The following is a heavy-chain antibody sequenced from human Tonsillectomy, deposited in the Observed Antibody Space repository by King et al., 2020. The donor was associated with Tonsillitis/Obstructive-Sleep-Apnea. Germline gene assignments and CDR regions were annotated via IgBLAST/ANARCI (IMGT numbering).Heavy chain of an antibody. V-gene: IGHV2-70*11. CDR1: GFSLSTSGMS. J-gene: IGHJ6*03. CDR2: IDWDDDK. CDR3: ARSPVATTYYYYYMDV. Sequence: RVTLKESGPALVKPTQTLTLTCSFSGFSLSTSGMSVSWIRQPPGKALEWLARIDWDDDKYCSTSLKTRLTISKDTSKNQVVLTMTNMDPVDTATYYCARSPVATTYYYYYMDVWGKGTTVTVSS. D-gene: IGHD5-12*01.